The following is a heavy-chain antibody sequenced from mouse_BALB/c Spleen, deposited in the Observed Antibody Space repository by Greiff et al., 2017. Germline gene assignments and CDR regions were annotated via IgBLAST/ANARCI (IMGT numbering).Heavy chain of an antibody. D-gene: IGHD4-1*01. CDR2: IDPANGNT. V-gene: IGHV14-3*02. CDR3: ARDWGDY. J-gene: IGHJ4*01. CDR1: GFNIKDTY. Sequence: EVMLVESGAELVKPGASVKLSCTASGFNIKDTYMHWVKQRPEQGLEWIGRIDPANGNTKYDPKFQGKATITADTSSNTAYLQLSSLTSEDTAVYYCARDWGDYWGQGTSVTVSS.